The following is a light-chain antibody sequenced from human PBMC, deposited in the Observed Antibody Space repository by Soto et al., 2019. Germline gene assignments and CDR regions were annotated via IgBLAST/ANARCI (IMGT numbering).Light chain of an antibody. V-gene: IGKV1-5*01. CDR1: QDINRW. J-gene: IGKJ1*01. CDR2: NAD. Sequence: QSPATLSASIGDRVTITCRASQDINRWLAWYQQKPGKAPKILIYNADTLESGVPSRFSGSGYGTEFILTISSLQPDDFATYYCQQFSLYWAFGQGTKVDIK. CDR3: QQFSLYWA.